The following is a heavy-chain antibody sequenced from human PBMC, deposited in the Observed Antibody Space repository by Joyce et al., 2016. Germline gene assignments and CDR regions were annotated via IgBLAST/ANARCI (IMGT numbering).Heavy chain of an antibody. Sequence: EVQLVQSGAEMKKPGATVKISCKVSGYTFTDSYIHWVQQAPGKGLKWMGLVDPEDGETIYAEQFLGRITITADTSTDTACRELSGLRSEDTAVYFCAKVDASLGPFDYWGQGTVVTVSS. D-gene: IGHD2-2*01. CDR2: VDPEDGET. V-gene: IGHV1-69-2*01. CDR1: GYTFTDSY. J-gene: IGHJ4*02. CDR3: AKVDASLGPFDY.